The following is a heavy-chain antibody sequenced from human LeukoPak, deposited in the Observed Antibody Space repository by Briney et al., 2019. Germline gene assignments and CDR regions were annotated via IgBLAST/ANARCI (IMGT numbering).Heavy chain of an antibody. D-gene: IGHD3-10*01. V-gene: IGHV3-30*02. J-gene: IGHJ4*02. CDR1: GFTFSSFV. CDR3: SRRLHDSGSYSADY. CDR2: IKFDGSQK. Sequence: TGGSLRLSCAPSGFTFSSFVMQSVRQRPDKGLEWVAFIKFDGSQKYYADSVRGRFTVSRYNSRNMLYLQLDSLRDDDTAVYFCSRRLHDSGSYSADYWGQGTLVTVSS.